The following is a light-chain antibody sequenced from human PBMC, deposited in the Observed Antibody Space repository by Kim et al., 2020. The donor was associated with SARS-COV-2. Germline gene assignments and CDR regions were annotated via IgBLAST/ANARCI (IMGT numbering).Light chain of an antibody. CDR2: DVS. V-gene: IGKV1-5*01. CDR1: QSIGGW. Sequence: ASVVDRVTIPCRASQSIGGWLAWYQQKPGKAPKLLIHDVSSVESGVPSRFSGSGSETEFTLTISSLQPDDFATYYCQHHSTYPITFGQGTRLEIK. J-gene: IGKJ5*01. CDR3: QHHSTYPIT.